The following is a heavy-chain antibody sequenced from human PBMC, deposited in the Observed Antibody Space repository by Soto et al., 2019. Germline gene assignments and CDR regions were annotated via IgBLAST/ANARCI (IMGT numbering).Heavy chain of an antibody. CDR2: ISWKSGSI. Sequence: SLRLSCAASGFTFENYAMHWVRQGPEKGLEWVAGISWKSGSIGYADSVRGRFTISRDSAKNSLYLQMNSLRPEDTALYYCAKDKVYSNYQYYFASWGQGTLVTVSS. V-gene: IGHV3-9*01. J-gene: IGHJ4*02. CDR3: AKDKVYSNYQYYFAS. D-gene: IGHD4-4*01. CDR1: GFTFENYA.